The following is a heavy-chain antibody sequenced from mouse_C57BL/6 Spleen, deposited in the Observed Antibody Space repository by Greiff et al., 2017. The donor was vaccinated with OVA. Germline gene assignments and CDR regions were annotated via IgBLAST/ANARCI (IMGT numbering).Heavy chain of an antibody. Sequence: QVQLQQPGAELVKPGASVKLSCKASGYTFTSYWMQWVKQRPGQGLEWIGEIDPSDSYTNYNQKFKGKATLTVDTSSSTAYMQLSSLTSEDSAVYYGARGGDSSGYLYYFDYWGQGTTLTVSS. J-gene: IGHJ2*01. CDR2: IDPSDSYT. V-gene: IGHV1-50*01. D-gene: IGHD3-2*02. CDR1: GYTFTSYW. CDR3: ARGGDSSGYLYYFDY.